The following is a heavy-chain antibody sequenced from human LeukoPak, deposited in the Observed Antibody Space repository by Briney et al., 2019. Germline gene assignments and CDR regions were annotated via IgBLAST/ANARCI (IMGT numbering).Heavy chain of an antibody. CDR2: ISGGGGST. V-gene: IGHV3-23*01. CDR3: AKALGIAAAGDIFDAFDI. J-gene: IGHJ3*02. Sequence: GGSLRLSCAASGFTFSSYAMSWVRQAPGKGLEWVSAISGGGGSTYYADSVKGRFTISRDNSKNTLYLQMNSLRAEDTAVYYCAKALGIAAAGDIFDAFDIWGQGTMVTVSS. D-gene: IGHD6-13*01. CDR1: GFTFSSYA.